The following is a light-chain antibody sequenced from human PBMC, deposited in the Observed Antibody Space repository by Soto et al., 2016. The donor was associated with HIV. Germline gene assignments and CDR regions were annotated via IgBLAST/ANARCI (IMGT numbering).Light chain of an antibody. CDR3: QVWDSSSDHWV. Sequence: SYELTQPPSVSVAPGKTATITCGGDNIGIKSVHWYQQKPGQAPVLVVYDSSGRPSEIPERFSGSNSGNTATLTISRVEAGDEADYYCQVWDSSSDHWVFGGGTKLTVL. CDR1: NIGIKS. CDR2: DSS. V-gene: IGLV3-21*03. J-gene: IGLJ3*02.